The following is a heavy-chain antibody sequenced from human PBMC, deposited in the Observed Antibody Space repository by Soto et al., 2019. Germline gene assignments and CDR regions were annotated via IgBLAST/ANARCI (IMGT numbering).Heavy chain of an antibody. D-gene: IGHD2-15*01. Sequence: QVQLVQSGAEGKKPGASVKVSCKASGYTFPNYGISWVRQAPGQGLEWMGWISAYNGNTNYAQKLQGRVTMTTDTSTYTAYMELRSLRSDETAVYYCARDWGNCTGGSCYSDYYYYYGMDVWGQGTTVTVSS. CDR3: ARDWGNCTGGSCYSDYYYYYGMDV. J-gene: IGHJ6*02. CDR1: GYTFPNYG. CDR2: ISAYNGNT. V-gene: IGHV1-18*01.